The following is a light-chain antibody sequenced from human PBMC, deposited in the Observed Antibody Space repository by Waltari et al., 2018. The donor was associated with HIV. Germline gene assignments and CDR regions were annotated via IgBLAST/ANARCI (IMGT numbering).Light chain of an antibody. Sequence: QSVLTQPPSVSGAPGQRVTLSCAGPSSTIGAGYDVHSYQQLPETAPRLLIFGNTHRPSGVPDRFSASKSATSASLAITGLQAEDEADYYCQSFDNSLGGRVFGGGTKLTVL. CDR2: GNT. J-gene: IGLJ3*02. CDR3: QSFDNSLGGRV. V-gene: IGLV1-40*01. CDR1: SSTIGAGYD.